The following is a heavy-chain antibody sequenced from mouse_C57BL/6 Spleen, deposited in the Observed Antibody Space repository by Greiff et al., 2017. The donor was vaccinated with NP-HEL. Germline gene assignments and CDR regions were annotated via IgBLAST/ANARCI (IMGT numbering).Heavy chain of an antibody. J-gene: IGHJ1*03. Sequence: QVQLKESGPELVKPGASVKISCKASGYAFSSSWMNWVKQRPGKGLEWIGRIYPGDGDTNYNGKFKGKATLTADKSSSTAYMQLSSLTSEDSAVYFCARETTVVARYFDDWGTGTTVTVSS. CDR1: GYAFSSSW. V-gene: IGHV1-82*01. CDR3: ARETTVVARYFDD. D-gene: IGHD1-1*01. CDR2: IYPGDGDT.